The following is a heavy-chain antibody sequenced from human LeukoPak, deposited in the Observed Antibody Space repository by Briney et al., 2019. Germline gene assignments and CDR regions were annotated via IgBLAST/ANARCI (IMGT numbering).Heavy chain of an antibody. CDR2: INPNSGGT. Sequence: ASVKVSCKASGYTFTGYYMHWLRQAPGQGLEWMGWINPNSGGTNYAQKFQGWVTMTRDTSISTAYMELSRLRSDDTAVYYCARETDERAFDYWGQGTLVTVSS. V-gene: IGHV1-2*04. CDR1: GYTFTGYY. J-gene: IGHJ4*02. CDR3: ARETDERAFDY. D-gene: IGHD1-1*01.